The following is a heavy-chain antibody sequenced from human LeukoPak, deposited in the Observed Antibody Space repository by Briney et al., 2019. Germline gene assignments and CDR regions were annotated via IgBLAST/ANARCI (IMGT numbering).Heavy chain of an antibody. D-gene: IGHD2-15*01. CDR1: GFTFSSYA. V-gene: IGHV3-23*01. CDR2: LRGNGET. J-gene: IGHJ6*02. Sequence: GGSLRLSCAASGFTFSSYAMSWVRQAPARGLEWVSSLRGNGETFYADSVKGRFTISRDNSKNTLYLQMNSLRAEDTAVYYCARPILPRDYYYYGMDVWGQGTTVTVSS. CDR3: ARPILPRDYYYYGMDV.